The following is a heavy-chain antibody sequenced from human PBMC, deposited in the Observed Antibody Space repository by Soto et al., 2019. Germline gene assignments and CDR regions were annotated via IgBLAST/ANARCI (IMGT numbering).Heavy chain of an antibody. V-gene: IGHV4-31*03. Sequence: QVQLQESGPGLVKPSQTLSLICSVSGESIGSGGFYWSWIRHLPGKGLEWIGYIYDSESAYYNPSLKSRVTISMDTSKNHFAMKLSSVTAADTAVYYCASASSSSSAADYWGQGTRITVSS. CDR3: ASASSSSSAADY. CDR2: IYDSESA. J-gene: IGHJ4*02. CDR1: GESIGSGGFY. D-gene: IGHD6-6*01.